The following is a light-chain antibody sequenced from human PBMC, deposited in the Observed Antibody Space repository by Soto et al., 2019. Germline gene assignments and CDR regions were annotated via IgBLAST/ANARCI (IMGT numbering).Light chain of an antibody. CDR1: QSISSS. CDR3: QQYNSAWT. Sequence: PSTLSASVGDRVTITCRASQSISSSLAWYQQKPGKAPKLLIYDASSLESGVPSRFSGSGSGTEFTLTISSLQPDDFATYYCQQYNSAWTFGQGTKVDIK. J-gene: IGKJ1*01. V-gene: IGKV1-5*01. CDR2: DAS.